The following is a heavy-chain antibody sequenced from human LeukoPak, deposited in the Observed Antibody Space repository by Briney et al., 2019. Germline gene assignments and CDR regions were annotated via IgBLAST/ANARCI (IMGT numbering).Heavy chain of an antibody. CDR3: AKGDDRYYYYGMDV. CDR2: ISGSGGST. J-gene: IGHJ6*02. CDR1: GFTFSSYA. Sequence: GGSLRLSCAASGFTFSSYAMSWVRQAPGKGLEWVSAISGSGGSTYYADSVKGRFTISRDNSKNTLYLQMNSLRAEGTAVYYCAKGDDRYYYYGMDVWGQGTTVTVSS. D-gene: IGHD3-16*01. V-gene: IGHV3-23*01.